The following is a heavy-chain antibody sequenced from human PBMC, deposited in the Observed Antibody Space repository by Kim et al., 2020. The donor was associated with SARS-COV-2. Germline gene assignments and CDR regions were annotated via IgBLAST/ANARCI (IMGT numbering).Heavy chain of an antibody. CDR2: INHSGST. J-gene: IGHJ4*02. V-gene: IGHV4-34*01. CDR3: ARRKVGSGWPGVAY. Sequence: SETLSLTCAVYGGSFSGYYWSWIRQPPGKGLEWIGEINHSGSTNYNPSLKSRVTISVDTSKNQFSLKLSSVTAADTAVYYCARRKVGSGWPGVAYCGQGTLVTVSS. D-gene: IGHD6-19*01. CDR1: GGSFSGYY.